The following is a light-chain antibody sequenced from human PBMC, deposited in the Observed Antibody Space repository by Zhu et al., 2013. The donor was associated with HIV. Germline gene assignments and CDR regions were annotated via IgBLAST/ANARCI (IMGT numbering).Light chain of an antibody. V-gene: IGKV3-11*01. J-gene: IGKJ1*01. CDR3: QRFGSSVTWT. CDR1: QTVSGY. CDR2: DAS. Sequence: EIILTQSPDTQSVSPGERVTLSCRASQTVSGYLAWYQQKPGQAPRLLIYDASNRATGIPARFSGSGSGTDFTLTISSLEPEDFGMYFCQRFGSSVTWTFGQGTKLEIK.